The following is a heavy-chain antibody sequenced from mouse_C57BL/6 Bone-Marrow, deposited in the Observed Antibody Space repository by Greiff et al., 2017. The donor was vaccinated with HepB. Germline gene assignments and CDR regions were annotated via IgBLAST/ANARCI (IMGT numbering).Heavy chain of an antibody. Sequence: VQLQQSGAELVKPGASVKLSCKASGYTFTSYWMHWVKQRPGQGLEWIGMIHPNSGSTNYNEKFKSKATLTVDKSSSTAYMQLSSLTSEDSAVYYCARQLRLRYFDVWGTGTTVTVSS. CDR1: GYTFTSYW. D-gene: IGHD3-2*02. J-gene: IGHJ1*03. CDR2: IHPNSGST. CDR3: ARQLRLRYFDV. V-gene: IGHV1-64*01.